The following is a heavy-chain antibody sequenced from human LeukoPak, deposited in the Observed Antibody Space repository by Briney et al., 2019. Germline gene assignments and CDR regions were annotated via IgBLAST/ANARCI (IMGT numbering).Heavy chain of an antibody. J-gene: IGHJ6*03. CDR2: ISGSGGST. CDR1: GFTFNGYG. D-gene: IGHD2-15*01. CDR3: AKGGGGGYCSGGSCYAPIGDYYYTDV. V-gene: IGHV3-23*01. Sequence: GGSLRLSCAASGFTFNGYGMSWVRQAPGKGLEWVSVISGSGGSTYYADSAKGRFTISRDNSKNTLYLQMNSLRAEDTAVYYCAKGGGGGYCSGGSCYAPIGDYYYTDVWGKGTTVTISS.